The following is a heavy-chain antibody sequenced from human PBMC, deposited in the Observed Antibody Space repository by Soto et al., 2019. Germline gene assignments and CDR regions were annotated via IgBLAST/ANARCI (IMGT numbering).Heavy chain of an antibody. CDR3: ARRYGYYFDY. V-gene: IGHV4-59*08. J-gene: IGHJ4*02. D-gene: IGHD4-17*01. CDR1: GCSIRTLS. CDR2: IYYSGST. Sequence: PSETLPLTYTDSGCSIRTLSWCWIRQPPGKGLEWIGYIYYSGSTNYNPSLKSRVTISVDTSKNQLSLKLSSVTAADTAVYYCARRYGYYFDYWGQGTLVTVS.